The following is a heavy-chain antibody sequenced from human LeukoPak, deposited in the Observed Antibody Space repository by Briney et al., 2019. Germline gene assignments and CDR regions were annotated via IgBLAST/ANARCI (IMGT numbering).Heavy chain of an antibody. Sequence: SETLSLTCNVSGGSISTNSWSWIRQPAGKGLEWIGHIYTSGSPNYNPSLGSRVTMSVDTSKNQISLKLSSVTAADTAVYYCARGSEQWLTYFDYWGLGTQVTVSS. J-gene: IGHJ4*02. CDR3: ARGSEQWLTYFDY. D-gene: IGHD6-19*01. CDR1: GGSISTNS. CDR2: IYTSGSP. V-gene: IGHV4-4*07.